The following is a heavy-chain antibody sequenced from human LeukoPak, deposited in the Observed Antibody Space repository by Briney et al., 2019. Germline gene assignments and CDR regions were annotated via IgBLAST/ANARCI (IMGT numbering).Heavy chain of an antibody. CDR1: GGSVSSSSSY. V-gene: IGHV4-39*02. D-gene: IGHD5-12*01. J-gene: IGHJ3*02. CDR3: ARSGYDDAFDI. Sequence: SETLSLTCTVSGGSVSSSSSYWGWIRQPPGKGLEWIGTVYYEGSTYYNPSLKSRLIMSVDTSKNHFSLKLSSVTAADTAVYYCARSGYDDAFDIWVQGTMVTVSS. CDR2: VYYEGST.